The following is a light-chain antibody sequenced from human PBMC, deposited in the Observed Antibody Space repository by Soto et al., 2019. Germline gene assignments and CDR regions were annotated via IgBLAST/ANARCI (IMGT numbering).Light chain of an antibody. Sequence: SCRASQSVSNNYLAWYQQKPGQAPRLLIYGASNSATGIPDRFSGSGSGTDFTLTISRLEPEDFAVYYCQQYGSSGTFGQGTKVDIK. CDR1: QSVSNNY. J-gene: IGKJ1*01. CDR3: QQYGSSGT. CDR2: GAS. V-gene: IGKV3-20*01.